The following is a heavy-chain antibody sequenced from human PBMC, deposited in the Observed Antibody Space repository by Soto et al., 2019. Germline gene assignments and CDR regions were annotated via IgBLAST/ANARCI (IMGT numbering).Heavy chain of an antibody. J-gene: IGHJ4*02. CDR2: IYHSGST. CDR3: ASGVVF. D-gene: IGHD3-3*01. V-gene: IGHV4-39*01. CDR1: GGSISRTTYY. Sequence: QLHLQESGPGLVKPSETLSLTCIVSGGSISRTTYYWGWIRQPPGKGLEWIGSIYHSGSTNYNPCHXSXGTISADPSKNQVSLKLSSVTAADPAVYYCASGVVFWGQGTLVTVSS.